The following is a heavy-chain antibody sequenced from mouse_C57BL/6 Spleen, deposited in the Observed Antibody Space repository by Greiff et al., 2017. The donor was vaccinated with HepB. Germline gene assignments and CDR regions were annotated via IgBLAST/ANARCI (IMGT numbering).Heavy chain of an antibody. CDR3: ARRGHYYGSGSHFDY. CDR2: ISSGGSYT. V-gene: IGHV5-6*01. D-gene: IGHD1-1*01. CDR1: GFTFSSYG. Sequence: VQLKESGGDLVKPGGSLKLSCAASGFTFSSYGMSWVRQTPDKRLEWVATISSGGSYTYYPDSVKGRFTISRNNAKNTLYLQMSSLKSEDTAMYYCARRGHYYGSGSHFDYWGQGTTLTVSS. J-gene: IGHJ2*01.